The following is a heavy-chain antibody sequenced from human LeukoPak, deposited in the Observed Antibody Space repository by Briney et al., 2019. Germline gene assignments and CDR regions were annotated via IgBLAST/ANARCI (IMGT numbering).Heavy chain of an antibody. CDR2: ITGNT. Sequence: PGGSLRLSCAASGFTFSSYSMNWVRQAPGKGLEWVSTITGNTFYADSVKGRFTISRDNSKNTVYLQMNSLRADDTALYYCAKRTTGTFDYWGQGTLVTVSS. CDR1: GFTFSSYS. J-gene: IGHJ4*02. CDR3: AKRTTGTFDY. D-gene: IGHD1-1*01. V-gene: IGHV3-23*01.